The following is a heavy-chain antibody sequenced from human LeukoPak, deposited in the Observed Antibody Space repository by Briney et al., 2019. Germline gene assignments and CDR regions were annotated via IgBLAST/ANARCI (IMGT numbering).Heavy chain of an antibody. CDR3: ARGPYYDILTGSPAPLDY. CDR1: GGSISSYY. V-gene: IGHV4-59*01. J-gene: IGHJ4*02. Sequence: PSETLSLTCTVSGGSISSYYWSWIRQPPGKGLEWIGYIYYSGSTNYNPSLKSRVTISVDTSKNQFSLKLSSVTAADTAVYYCARGPYYDILTGSPAPLDYWGQGTLVTVSS. CDR2: IYYSGST. D-gene: IGHD3-9*01.